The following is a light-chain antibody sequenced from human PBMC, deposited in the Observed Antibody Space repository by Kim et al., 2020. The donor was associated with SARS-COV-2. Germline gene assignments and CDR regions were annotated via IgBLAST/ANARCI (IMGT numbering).Light chain of an antibody. CDR1: QSINSW. CDR2: DAS. V-gene: IGKV1-5*01. J-gene: IGKJ2*01. Sequence: DIQMTQSPSTLSASVGDRVTITCRASQSINSWLAWYQQQPGTAPKLLIYDASSLQSGVPPRFSGRGSGTEFTLTISSLQPDDFATYYCQQYQSYPYTFGQGTKLEIK. CDR3: QQYQSYPYT.